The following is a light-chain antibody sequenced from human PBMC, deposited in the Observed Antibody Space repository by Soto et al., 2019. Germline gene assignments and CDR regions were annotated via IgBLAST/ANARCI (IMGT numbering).Light chain of an antibody. Sequence: QSVLTQPPSVSGAPGQRVTISCTGSSSNIGAGYDVHWYQQLPGTAPKLLIYGNSNRPSGVPDRFSGSKSGTSASLAITGLQAADEADYYCQSYDSSRSGVVFGGGTKLTVL. CDR1: SSNIGAGYD. CDR3: QSYDSSRSGVV. V-gene: IGLV1-40*01. J-gene: IGLJ2*01. CDR2: GNS.